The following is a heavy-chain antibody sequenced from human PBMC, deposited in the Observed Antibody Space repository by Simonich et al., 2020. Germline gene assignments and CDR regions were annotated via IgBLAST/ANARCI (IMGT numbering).Heavy chain of an antibody. J-gene: IGHJ6*02. Sequence: EVQLVESGGVVVQPGGSLRLSCAASGFTFDDYAMHWVRQAPGKGLEWVSLMSWDGGSTYYADSVKGRFNISRDNSKNSLYLQMNSLRAEDTALYYCAKARVAARHYYYYGMDVWGQGTTVTVSS. CDR3: AKARVAARHYYYYGMDV. V-gene: IGHV3-43D*04. CDR2: MSWDGGST. D-gene: IGHD6-6*01. CDR1: GFTFDDYA.